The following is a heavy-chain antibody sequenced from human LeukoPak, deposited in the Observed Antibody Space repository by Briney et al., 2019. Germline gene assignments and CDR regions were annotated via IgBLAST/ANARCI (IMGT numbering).Heavy chain of an antibody. Sequence: GRSLRLSCAASGFTFDDYAMHWVRQAPGKGLEWVSGISWNSGSIGYADSVKGRFTISRDNAKNSLYLQMNSLRAEDTALYYCARSTYYYDSSGYSLMDVWGQGTTVTVSS. CDR1: GFTFDDYA. J-gene: IGHJ6*02. CDR2: ISWNSGSI. D-gene: IGHD3-22*01. V-gene: IGHV3-9*01. CDR3: ARSTYYYDSSGYSLMDV.